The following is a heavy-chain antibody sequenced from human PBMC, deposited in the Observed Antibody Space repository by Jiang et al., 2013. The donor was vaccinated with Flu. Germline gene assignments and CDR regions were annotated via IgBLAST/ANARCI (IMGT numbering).Heavy chain of an antibody. Sequence: CAVSGYSISSGYYWGWIRQPPGKGLEWIGSIYHSGGTYYNPSLKSRVTISVDTSKNQFSLKLSSVTAADTAVYYCARARRHDILTGYYQDYWGQGTLVTVSS. J-gene: IGHJ4*02. CDR2: IYHSGGT. D-gene: IGHD3-9*01. V-gene: IGHV4-38-2*01. CDR3: ARARRHDILTGYYQDY. CDR1: GYSISSGYY.